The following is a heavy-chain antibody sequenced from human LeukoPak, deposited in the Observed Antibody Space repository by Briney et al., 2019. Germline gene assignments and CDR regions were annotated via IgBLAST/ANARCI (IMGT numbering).Heavy chain of an antibody. Sequence: GGSLRLSCAASGFTSSSYAMSWVRQAPGKGLEWVSAISGSGGSTYYADSVKGRFTISRDNSKNTLYLQMNSLRAEDTAVYYCAKDSFLQYYDILTGYDYWGQGALVTVSS. D-gene: IGHD3-9*01. CDR1: GFTSSSYA. CDR3: AKDSFLQYYDILTGYDY. V-gene: IGHV3-23*01. CDR2: ISGSGGST. J-gene: IGHJ4*02.